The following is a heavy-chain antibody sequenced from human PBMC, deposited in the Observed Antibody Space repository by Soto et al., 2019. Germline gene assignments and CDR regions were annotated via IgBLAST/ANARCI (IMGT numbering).Heavy chain of an antibody. D-gene: IGHD3-10*01. CDR2: ISASGGTT. J-gene: IGHJ4*02. V-gene: IGHV3-23*01. Sequence: VQLLESGGGLVQPGGSLRISCLASGFTFSRNAMSWVRQAPGKGLEWVSAISASGGTTYSADSVKGRFAVSRDNSNNTLYLQMDSLSAEDTAVYYCAKQRADFGSGSDTFYLDNWGQGSRVTVSS. CDR1: GFTFSRNA. CDR3: AKQRADFGSGSDTFYLDN.